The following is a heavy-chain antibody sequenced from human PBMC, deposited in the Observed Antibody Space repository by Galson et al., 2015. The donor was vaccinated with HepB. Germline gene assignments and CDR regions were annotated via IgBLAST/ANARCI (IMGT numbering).Heavy chain of an antibody. Sequence: SCKASGGTFSSYAISWVRQAPGQGLEWMGGIIPILGTANYAQKFQGRVTITADKSTSTAYMELSSLRSEDTAVYYCARAGHIVVVPAAARKGDYYYGMDVWGQGTTVTVSS. CDR1: GGTFSSYA. J-gene: IGHJ6*02. CDR3: ARAGHIVVVPAAARKGDYYYGMDV. V-gene: IGHV1-69*06. CDR2: IIPILGTA. D-gene: IGHD2-2*01.